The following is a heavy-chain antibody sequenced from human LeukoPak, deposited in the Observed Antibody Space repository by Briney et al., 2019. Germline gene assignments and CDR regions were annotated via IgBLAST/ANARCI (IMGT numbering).Heavy chain of an antibody. V-gene: IGHV4-34*01. D-gene: IGHD6-19*01. J-gene: IGHJ4*02. CDR2: INHSGST. Sequence: PSETLSLTCAVYGGSFSGYYWSWIRQPPGKGLEWIGEINHSGSTNYNPSLKSRVTISVDTSKNQFSLKLSSVTAADTAVYYCARVLAVAGTLYYFDYWGQGTLVTVSS. CDR1: GGSFSGYY. CDR3: ARVLAVAGTLYYFDY.